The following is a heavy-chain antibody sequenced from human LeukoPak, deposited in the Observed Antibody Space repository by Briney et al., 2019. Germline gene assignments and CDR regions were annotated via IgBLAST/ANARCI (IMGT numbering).Heavy chain of an antibody. CDR2: INPNRGDT. CDR1: GYTFTGYY. CDR3: ARADILTGYYIIDY. Sequence: ASVKVSCKASGYTFTGYYIHWVRQAPGQGLEWMAWINPNRGDTNYVQKFQDRVTMTRHTSISTAYMELSRLRSDDTAVYYCARADILTGYYIIDYWGQGTLVTVSS. J-gene: IGHJ4*02. V-gene: IGHV1-2*02. D-gene: IGHD3-9*01.